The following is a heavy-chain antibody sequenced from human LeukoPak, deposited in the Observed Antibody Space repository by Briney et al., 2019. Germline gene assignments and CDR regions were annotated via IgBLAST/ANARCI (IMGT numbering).Heavy chain of an antibody. Sequence: PGGSLRLSCAASGFTFSSYGMHWVRQAPGKGLEWVALISYDKSHRYYADSVKGRFTISRDNAKNSLDLEMHSLRAEDTAVYYCARDMWYYGDSGPDYWGQGAQVTVSS. V-gene: IGHV3-33*05. CDR3: ARDMWYYGDSGPDY. D-gene: IGHD3-10*01. CDR2: ISYDKSHR. J-gene: IGHJ4*02. CDR1: GFTFSSYG.